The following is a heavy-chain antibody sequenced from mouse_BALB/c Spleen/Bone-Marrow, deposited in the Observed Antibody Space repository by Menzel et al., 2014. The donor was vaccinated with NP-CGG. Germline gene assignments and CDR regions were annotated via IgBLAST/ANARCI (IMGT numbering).Heavy chain of an antibody. V-gene: IGHV1-7*01. Sequence: QVQLQQSGAELAKPGASVKMSCKASGYTFTSYWMHWVKQRPGQGLEWIGYINPSTGYTEYNQKFKDKATLTADKSSSTAYMQLSSLTSEDSAVYYCARSNYYGSKVYWGQGTTLTVSS. J-gene: IGHJ2*01. CDR1: GYTFTSYW. CDR3: ARSNYYGSKVY. CDR2: INPSTGYT. D-gene: IGHD1-1*01.